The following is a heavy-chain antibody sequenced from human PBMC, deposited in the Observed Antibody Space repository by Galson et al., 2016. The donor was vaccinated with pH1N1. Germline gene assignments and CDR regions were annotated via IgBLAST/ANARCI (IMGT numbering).Heavy chain of an antibody. D-gene: IGHD3-10*01. CDR3: ARDRVSLTGMFDY. CDR2: LYTSGTT. V-gene: IGHV4-61*02. CDR1: GGSISSSIYY. J-gene: IGHJ4*02. Sequence: TLSLTCTVSGGSISSSIYYWNWLRQPAGKGLEWIGRLYTSGTTIYNPSLESRVSISVDTSKNQFSLRLSSVTAADTAVYFCARDRVSLTGMFDYWGQGALVTVSS.